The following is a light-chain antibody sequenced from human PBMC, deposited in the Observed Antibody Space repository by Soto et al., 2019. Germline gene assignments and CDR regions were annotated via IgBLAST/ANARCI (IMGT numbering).Light chain of an antibody. J-gene: IGKJ2*01. V-gene: IGKV3-11*01. CDR3: QQRSNWPPMYT. Sequence: EFVLTQSPATLSLSPGERATLSCRASLSVNSYLAWYQQKPGQAPRLLIYDASNRATGIPARFSGSGSGTDFTLTISSLEPEDFAVYYCQQRSNWPPMYTFGQGTKLEIK. CDR2: DAS. CDR1: LSVNSY.